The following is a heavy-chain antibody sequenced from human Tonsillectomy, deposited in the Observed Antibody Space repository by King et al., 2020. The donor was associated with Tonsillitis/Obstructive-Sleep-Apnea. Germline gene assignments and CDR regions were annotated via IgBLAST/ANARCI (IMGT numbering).Heavy chain of an antibody. Sequence: VQLVESGGGLVQPGRSLRLSCAASGFTFDDYAMHWVRQAPGKGLEWVSGTRWNSGSIGYADSVKGRFTISRDNAKNSLYLQMNSLRAEDTALYYCAKDRGSGIAVAGPTNWYFDLWGRGTLVTVSS. J-gene: IGHJ2*01. V-gene: IGHV3-9*01. D-gene: IGHD6-19*01. CDR3: AKDRGSGIAVAGPTNWYFDL. CDR1: GFTFDDYA. CDR2: TRWNSGSI.